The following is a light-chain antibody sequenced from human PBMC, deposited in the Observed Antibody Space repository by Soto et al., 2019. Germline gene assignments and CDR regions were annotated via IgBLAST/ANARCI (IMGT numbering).Light chain of an antibody. Sequence: QSGLTQPASVSGSPGQSITISCTGTISDVGGYNTVSWYQQHPGKVPKLMIHDVSDRPSWVSDRFSGSKSGNTASLTISGLQAEDEADYYCSSYTTSISYVFGSGTKVTVL. V-gene: IGLV2-14*01. CDR1: ISDVGGYNT. CDR3: SSYTTSISYV. CDR2: DVS. J-gene: IGLJ1*01.